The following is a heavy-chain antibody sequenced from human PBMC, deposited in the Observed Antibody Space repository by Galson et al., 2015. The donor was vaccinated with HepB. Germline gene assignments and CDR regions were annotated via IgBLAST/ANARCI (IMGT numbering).Heavy chain of an antibody. CDR3: ARHSTYYYDSSGYSPYYYYYYGMDV. D-gene: IGHD3-22*01. J-gene: IGHJ6*02. CDR2: IYPGDSDT. V-gene: IGHV5-51*01. Sequence: QSGAEVKKPGESLKISCKGSGYSFTSYWIGWVRQMPGKGLEWMGIIYPGDSDTRYSPSFQGQVTISADKSISTAYLQWSSLKASDTAMYYCARHSTYYYDSSGYSPYYYYYYGMDVWGQGTTVTVSS. CDR1: GYSFTSYW.